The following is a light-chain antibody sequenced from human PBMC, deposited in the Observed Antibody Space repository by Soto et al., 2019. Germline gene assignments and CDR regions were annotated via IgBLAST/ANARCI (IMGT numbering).Light chain of an antibody. V-gene: IGKV1-5*03. J-gene: IGKJ1*01. CDR1: QSVSSW. CDR2: KAS. Sequence: DIQMTQSPSTLSASVGDRVTITCRASQSVSSWLAWYQQKPGKAPKLLIYKASSLESGVPSKFSGSGSGTEFTVTISSLQSDDFATYYCEQYNTFATWTFGQVTKVESK. CDR3: EQYNTFATWT.